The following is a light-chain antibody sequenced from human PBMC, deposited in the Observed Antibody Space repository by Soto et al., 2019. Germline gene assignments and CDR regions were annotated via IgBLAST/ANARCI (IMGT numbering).Light chain of an antibody. CDR3: HQYAGSPT. J-gene: IGKJ1*01. V-gene: IGKV3-20*01. Sequence: EIVLTQSPGTLSLSPGEGATLSCRASQSVSSSSLAWYQQKPGQAPRLLIYGASSRATGIPDRFSGSGSGTDFTLPISRLEPEDFAVYYCHQYAGSPTFGQGTKVEIK. CDR2: GAS. CDR1: QSVSSSS.